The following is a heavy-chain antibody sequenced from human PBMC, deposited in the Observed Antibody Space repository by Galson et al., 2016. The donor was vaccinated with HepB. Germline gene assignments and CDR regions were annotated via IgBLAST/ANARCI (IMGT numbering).Heavy chain of an antibody. CDR3: ARGARHYDVLRTHGLDV. CDR2: AYYRSRWYR. J-gene: IGHJ6*02. V-gene: IGHV6-1*01. Sequence: CAISGDSVSSNTAAWNWIRQSPSRGLEWLGGAYYRSRWYRDYAESLKGRIDISPDTSKNHFSLQLNSVTPEDTSVYFCARGARHYDVLRTHGLDVWGRGTTVTVS. D-gene: IGHD3-9*01. CDR1: GDSVSSNTAA.